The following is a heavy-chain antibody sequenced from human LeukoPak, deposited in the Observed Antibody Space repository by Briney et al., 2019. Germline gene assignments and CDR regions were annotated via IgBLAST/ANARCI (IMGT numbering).Heavy chain of an antibody. Sequence: SETLSLTCAVYGGSFSGYYWSWIRQPPGKGLEWIGEINHSGSTNYNPSLKSRVTISVDTSKNQFSLKLSSVTAADTAVYYCARDPAGYCSSTSCRDYYYGMDVWGQGTTVTVSS. CDR3: ARDPAGYCSSTSCRDYYYGMDV. J-gene: IGHJ6*02. V-gene: IGHV4-34*01. CDR1: GGSFSGYY. CDR2: INHSGST. D-gene: IGHD2-2*01.